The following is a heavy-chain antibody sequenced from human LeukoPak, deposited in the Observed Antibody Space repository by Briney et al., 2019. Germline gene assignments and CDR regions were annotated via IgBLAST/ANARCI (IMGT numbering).Heavy chain of an antibody. CDR3: ARTDRTGALGRFRMRSDAFDI. V-gene: IGHV3-53*01. CDR2: IYSDNT. D-gene: IGHD3-3*01. CDR1: GFTVSSNS. J-gene: IGHJ3*02. Sequence: GGSLRLSCTVSGFTVSSNSMSWVRQAPGKGLEWVSFIYSDNTHYSDSVKGRFTTSRDNSKNTLYLQMSSLRADDTAVYYCARTDRTGALGRFRMRSDAFDIWGQGTMVTVSS.